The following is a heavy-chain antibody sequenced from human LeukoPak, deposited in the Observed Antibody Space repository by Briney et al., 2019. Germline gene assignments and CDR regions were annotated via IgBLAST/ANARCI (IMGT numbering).Heavy chain of an antibody. V-gene: IGHV3-9*01. D-gene: IGHD4-23*01. J-gene: IGHJ4*02. CDR2: ISWNSGSI. CDR3: AKALTVVTPLDY. CDR1: GFTFDDYA. Sequence: GRSLRVSCAASGFTFDDYAVHWVRQAPGKGLEWVSGISWNSGSIGYADSVKGRFTISRDNAKNSLYLQMNSLRAEDTALYYCAKALTVVTPLDYWGQGTLVTVSS.